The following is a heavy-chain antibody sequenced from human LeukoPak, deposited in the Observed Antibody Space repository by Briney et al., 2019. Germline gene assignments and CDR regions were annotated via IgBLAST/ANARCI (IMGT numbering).Heavy chain of an antibody. Sequence: SETLSLTCTVSGGSISRYYWSWIRQPAGKGLEWIGRIYTSGSTNYNPSLKSRVTMSVDMSKNQFSLKLSSVTAADTAVYYWARGSHSGDYDRLDYWGQGAVVTVSS. CDR1: GGSISRYY. D-gene: IGHD3-22*01. J-gene: IGHJ4*02. V-gene: IGHV4-4*07. CDR2: IYTSGST. CDR3: ARGSHSGDYDRLDY.